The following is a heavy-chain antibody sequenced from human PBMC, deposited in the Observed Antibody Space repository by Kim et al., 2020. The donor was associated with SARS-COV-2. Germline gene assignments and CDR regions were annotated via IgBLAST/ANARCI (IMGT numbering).Heavy chain of an antibody. Sequence: GGSLRLSCAASGFTFSSYAMSWVRQAPGKWLEWVSAISGSGGSTYYADSVKGRFTISRDNSKNTLYLQMNSLRAEDTAVYYCAKDEDFGVVIRYLDYWGQGTLVTVSS. CDR3: AKDEDFGVVIRYLDY. V-gene: IGHV3-23*01. D-gene: IGHD3-3*01. J-gene: IGHJ4*02. CDR2: ISGSGGST. CDR1: GFTFSSYA.